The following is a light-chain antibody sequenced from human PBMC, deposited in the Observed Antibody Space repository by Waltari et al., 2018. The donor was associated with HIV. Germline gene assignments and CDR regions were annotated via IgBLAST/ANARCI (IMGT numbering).Light chain of an antibody. CDR2: DNN. Sequence: QSVLTQPPSVSAAPGQKVTISCSGSSSNIGNNYVSWYRQLPGTAPKLLIYDNNKRPSGIPDRFSGSKSGTSVTLGITGLQTGDEADYYCGTWDNSLSAGGVFGTGTKVTVL. CDR3: GTWDNSLSAGGV. V-gene: IGLV1-51*01. J-gene: IGLJ1*01. CDR1: SSNIGNNY.